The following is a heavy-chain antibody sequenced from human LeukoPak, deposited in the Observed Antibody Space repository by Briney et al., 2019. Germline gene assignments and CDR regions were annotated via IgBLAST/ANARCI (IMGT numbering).Heavy chain of an antibody. CDR3: TTWGYDSSGYYENWFDP. CDR2: IKSKTDGGTT. D-gene: IGHD3-22*01. J-gene: IGHJ5*02. V-gene: IGHV3-15*01. Sequence: PGGSLRLSCAASGFTFSNAWMSWVRQAPGKGLEWVGRIKSKTDGGTTDYAAPVKGRFTIPRDDSKNTLYLQMNSLKTEDTAVYYCTTWGYDSSGYYENWFDPWGQGTLVTVSS. CDR1: GFTFSNAW.